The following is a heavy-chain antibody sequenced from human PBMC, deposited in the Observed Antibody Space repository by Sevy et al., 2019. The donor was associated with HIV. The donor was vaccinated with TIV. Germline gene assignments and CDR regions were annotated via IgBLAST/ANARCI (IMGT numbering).Heavy chain of an antibody. CDR2: IYYSGST. V-gene: IGHV4-30-4*01. CDR3: ARDSSATFLYYYGMDV. Sequence: SETLSLTCTVSGGSISSGDYYWSWIRQPPGEGLEWIGYIYYSGSTYYNPSLKSRVTISVDTSKNQFSLKLSSVTAADTAVYYCARDSSATFLYYYGMDVWGQGTTVTVSS. D-gene: IGHD2-2*01. J-gene: IGHJ6*02. CDR1: GGSISSGDYY.